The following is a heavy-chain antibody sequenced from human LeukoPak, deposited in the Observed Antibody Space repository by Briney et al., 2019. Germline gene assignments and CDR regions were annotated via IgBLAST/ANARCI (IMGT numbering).Heavy chain of an antibody. CDR1: GFTFSSYA. J-gene: IGHJ4*02. Sequence: GGSLRLSCAASGFTFSSYAMSWVRQAPGKGLEWVSTISGSGGSTHFVDSVKGRFTISRDNSKNTLYLQMNSLRAEDTAIYYCAKGNTMYTAYYFDYWGQGTLVTVSS. CDR2: ISGSGGST. D-gene: IGHD3-10*02. V-gene: IGHV3-23*01. CDR3: AKGNTMYTAYYFDY.